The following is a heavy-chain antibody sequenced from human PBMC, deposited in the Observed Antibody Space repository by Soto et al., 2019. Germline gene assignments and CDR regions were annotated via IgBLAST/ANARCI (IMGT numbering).Heavy chain of an antibody. CDR3: ARHRYSYGSYYFDY. CDR2: IYYSGST. CDR1: GGSINSYY. D-gene: IGHD5-18*01. V-gene: IGHV4-59*08. J-gene: IGHJ4*02. Sequence: QVQLQESGPGLVKPSETLSLTCTVSGGSINSYYWSWIRQPPGKGLEWIGYIYYSGSTNYNPSLKSRVTLSVDTSKDQFSLRLSSVTAADTALYYCARHRYSYGSYYFDYWGQGTLVTVSS.